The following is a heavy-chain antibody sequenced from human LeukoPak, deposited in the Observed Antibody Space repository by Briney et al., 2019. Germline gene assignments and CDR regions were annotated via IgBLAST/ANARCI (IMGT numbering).Heavy chain of an antibody. CDR3: ARHHDWFDP. Sequence: SETLSLTCTVSGGSISGYYWSWIRQPPGKGLEWIGSIYYSGSTYYNPSLKSRVTISVDTSKNQFSLKLSSVTAADTAVYYCARHHDWFDPWGQGTLVTVSS. V-gene: IGHV4-39*01. CDR1: GGSISGYY. CDR2: IYYSGST. J-gene: IGHJ5*02.